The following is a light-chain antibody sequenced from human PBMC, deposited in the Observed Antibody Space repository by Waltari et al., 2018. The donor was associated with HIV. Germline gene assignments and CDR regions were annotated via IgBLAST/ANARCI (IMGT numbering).Light chain of an antibody. Sequence: QLALPHPASVSGSPGQSLTSSCPAPTHDVCVYTHVFWYQQHPGKAPKLMIYDVSNRPSGVSNRFSGSKSGNTASLTISGLQAEDEADYYCSSYTSSSTLVFGGGTKLTVL. CDR2: DVS. J-gene: IGLJ2*01. CDR3: SSYTSSSTLV. V-gene: IGLV2-14*01. CDR1: THDVCVYTH.